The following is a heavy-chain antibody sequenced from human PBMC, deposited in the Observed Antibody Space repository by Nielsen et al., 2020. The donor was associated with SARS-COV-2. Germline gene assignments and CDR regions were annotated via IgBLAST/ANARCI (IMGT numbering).Heavy chain of an antibody. D-gene: IGHD3-3*01. CDR2: INWNGGST. V-gene: IGHV3-20*04. CDR3: ARDRYYDFWSGYFFDY. J-gene: IGHJ4*02. Sequence: GGSLRLSCAASGFTFDDYGMSWVRQAPGKGLEWVSGINWNGGSTGYADSVKGRFTISRDNAKNSLYLQMNSLRAEDTAVYYCARDRYYDFWSGYFFDYWGQGTLVTVSS. CDR1: GFTFDDYG.